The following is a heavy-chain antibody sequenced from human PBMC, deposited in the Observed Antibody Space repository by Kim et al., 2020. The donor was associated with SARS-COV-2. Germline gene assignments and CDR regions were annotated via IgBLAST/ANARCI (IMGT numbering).Heavy chain of an antibody. CDR3: ARGGYSGSYSGAFDI. V-gene: IGHV3-53*04. Sequence: DSVKGRFTISRHNSKNTLYLQMNSLRAEDTAVYYCARGGYSGSYSGAFDIWGQGTMVTVSS. J-gene: IGHJ3*02. D-gene: IGHD1-26*01.